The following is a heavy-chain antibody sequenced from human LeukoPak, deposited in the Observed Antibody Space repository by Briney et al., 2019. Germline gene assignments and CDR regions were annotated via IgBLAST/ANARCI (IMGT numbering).Heavy chain of an antibody. CDR2: ISGSGGST. CDR3: AKHIAARPSYFDY. J-gene: IGHJ4*02. CDR1: GFTFSNYA. D-gene: IGHD6-6*01. Sequence: GGSLRLSCAASGFTFSNYAMSWVRQAPGKGLECVSVISGSGGSTDYADSVKGRFTISRDNSKNTLYLQMNSLRAEDTAVYYCAKHIAARPSYFDYWGQGTLVTVSS. V-gene: IGHV3-23*01.